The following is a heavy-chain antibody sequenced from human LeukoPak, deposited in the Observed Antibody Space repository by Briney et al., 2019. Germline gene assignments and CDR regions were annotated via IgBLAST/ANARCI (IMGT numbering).Heavy chain of an antibody. V-gene: IGHV4-39*07. CDR2: IYYSGSTT. Sequence: SETLSLTCTVSGGSISSSSHYWGWIRQPLGKGLEWIGSIYYSGSTTYYKPSLKCRVTISVDTSKNQFSLKLSSVTAADTAVYYCATTTIRLGYWGQGTLVTVSS. CDR3: ATTTIRLGY. J-gene: IGHJ4*02. D-gene: IGHD1-26*01. CDR1: GGSISSSSHY.